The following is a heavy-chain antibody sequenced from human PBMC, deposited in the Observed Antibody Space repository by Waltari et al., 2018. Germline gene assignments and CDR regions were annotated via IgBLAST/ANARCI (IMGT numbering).Heavy chain of an antibody. CDR3: ASTLPGQWLVQNYYGMDV. J-gene: IGHJ6*02. CDR2: IWYDGTNK. Sequence: QVQLVESGGGVVQPGRSLRLSCAASGFTFSNYAMHWVRQAPGKGLEWVAVIWYDGTNKYYADSVKGRFTISRDNSKNTLYLQMNSLRAEDTAVYYCASTLPGQWLVQNYYGMDVWGQGTTVTVSS. CDR1: GFTFSNYA. D-gene: IGHD6-19*01. V-gene: IGHV3-33*01.